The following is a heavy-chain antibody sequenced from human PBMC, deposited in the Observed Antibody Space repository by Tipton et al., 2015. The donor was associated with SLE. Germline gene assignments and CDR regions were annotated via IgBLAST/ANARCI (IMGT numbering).Heavy chain of an antibody. CDR3: ARGGGSYVMDY. CDR1: GYIFNAFG. Sequence: VQLVQSGGEVKKPGASVKVSCKASGYIFNAFGITWLRQAPGQGPEWMGWISTHNGDTDYAQKFQGRVTLTTDTSTSTGYMELKSMRLDDTAVYYCARGGGSYVMDYWGQGTLVTVSS. J-gene: IGHJ4*02. V-gene: IGHV1-18*01. CDR2: ISTHNGDT. D-gene: IGHD1-26*01.